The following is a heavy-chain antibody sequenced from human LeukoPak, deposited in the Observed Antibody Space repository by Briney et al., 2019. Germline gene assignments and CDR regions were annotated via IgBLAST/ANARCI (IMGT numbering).Heavy chain of an antibody. V-gene: IGHV1-18*01. J-gene: IGHJ4*02. CDR3: ARDLFARAYSDGSDY. D-gene: IGHD5-18*01. CDR1: GYAFTSYG. CDR2: ISAYNGNT. Sequence: VASVKVSCKASGYAFTSYGISWVRQAPGQGLEWMGWISAYNGNTNYAQKLQGRVTMTTDTSTSTAYMELRSLRSEDTAVYYCARDLFARAYSDGSDYWGQGTLVTVSS.